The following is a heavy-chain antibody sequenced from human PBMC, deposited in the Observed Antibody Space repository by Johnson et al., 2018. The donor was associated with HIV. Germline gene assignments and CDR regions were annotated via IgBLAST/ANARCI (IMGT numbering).Heavy chain of an antibody. CDR3: ARAEGLTGRNAFDI. V-gene: IGHV3-13*01. D-gene: IGHD1-20*01. Sequence: VQLVESGGGLVQPGGSLRLSCAASGFTFSSYDMHWVRQATGKGLEWVSAIGTAGDTYYPGSVKGRFTISRDNAKNSLYLQMNSLRAEDTAVYYCARAEGLTGRNAFDIWGQGTMVTVSS. J-gene: IGHJ3*02. CDR1: GFTFSSYD. CDR2: IGTAGDT.